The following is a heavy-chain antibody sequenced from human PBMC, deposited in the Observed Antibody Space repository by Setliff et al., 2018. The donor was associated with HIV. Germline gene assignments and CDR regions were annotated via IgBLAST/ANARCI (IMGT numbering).Heavy chain of an antibody. V-gene: IGHV3-15*01. J-gene: IGHJ4*02. Sequence: GGSLRLSCVVSGFNFKSGWMTWVRQAPGKGLEWVGRIKSNSDGGTSDYAAAVKDRFSFSRDDSKNMLYLQMNSLETEDTAVYYCTTDLIIRGVIIDGALRWGQGTLVTV. D-gene: IGHD3-10*01. CDR2: IKSNSDGGTS. CDR1: GFNFKSGW. CDR3: TTDLIIRGVIIDGALR.